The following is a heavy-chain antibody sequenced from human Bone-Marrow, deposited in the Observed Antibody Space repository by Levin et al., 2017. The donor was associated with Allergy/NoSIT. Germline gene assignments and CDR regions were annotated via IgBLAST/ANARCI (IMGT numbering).Heavy chain of an antibody. CDR2: IYHSGST. V-gene: IGHV4-4*02. Sequence: SETLSLTCAVSGGSISSSNWWSWVRQPPGKGLEWIGEIYHSGSTNYNPSLKSRVTISVDKSKNQFSLKLSSVTAADTAVYYCAREGRIAVAGYYFDYWGQGTLVTVSS. CDR1: GGSISSSNW. D-gene: IGHD6-19*01. J-gene: IGHJ4*02. CDR3: AREGRIAVAGYYFDY.